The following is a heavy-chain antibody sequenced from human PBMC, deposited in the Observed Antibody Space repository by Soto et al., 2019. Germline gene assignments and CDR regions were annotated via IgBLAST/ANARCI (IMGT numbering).Heavy chain of an antibody. D-gene: IGHD2-8*01. CDR2: IKQDGSEK. V-gene: IGHV3-7*01. J-gene: IGHJ6*03. Sequence: PGGSLRLSCAASGFTFSSYWMSWVRQAPGKGLGWVANIKQDGSEKYYVDSVKGRFTISRDNAKNSLYLQMNSLRAEDTAVYYCARVRVYAIPKRYYYYYMDVWGKGTTVTVSS. CDR1: GFTFSSYW. CDR3: ARVRVYAIPKRYYYYYMDV.